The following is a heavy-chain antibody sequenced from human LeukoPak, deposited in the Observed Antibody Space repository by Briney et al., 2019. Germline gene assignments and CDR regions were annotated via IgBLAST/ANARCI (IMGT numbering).Heavy chain of an antibody. CDR1: GFSISSGYY. V-gene: IGHV4-38-2*02. CDR3: AREEGATQDAN. Sequence: PSETLSLTCTVSGFSISSGYYWAWIRQPPGKGLEWIGSVYHTGGTYYNPSLTSRVTISVDTSRNQFSLRLSSVTAADTAVYYCAREEGATQDANWGQGTLVLVSS. D-gene: IGHD1-26*01. CDR2: VYHTGGT. J-gene: IGHJ4*02.